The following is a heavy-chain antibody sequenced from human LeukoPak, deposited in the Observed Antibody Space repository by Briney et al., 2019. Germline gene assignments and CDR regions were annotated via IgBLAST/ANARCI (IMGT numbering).Heavy chain of an antibody. V-gene: IGHV1-46*01. CDR2: INPSGGST. J-gene: IGHJ6*03. CDR1: GYTFTSYY. CDR3: ARDISSYYMDV. Sequence: ASVKVSCKASGYTFTSYYMHWVRQAPGQGLEWMGIINPSGGSTSYAQKFQGRVTMTRDMSTSTVYMELSSLRSEDTAVYYCARDISSYYMDVWGKGTTVTISS.